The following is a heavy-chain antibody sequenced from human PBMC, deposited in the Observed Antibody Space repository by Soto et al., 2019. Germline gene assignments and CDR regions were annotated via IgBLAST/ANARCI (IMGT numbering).Heavy chain of an antibody. CDR3: ARHKGGTMVRGVNRAPFDY. Sequence: PSETLSLTCTVSGGSISSYYWSWIRQPPGKGLEWIGYIYYSGSTNYNPSLKSRVTISVDTSKNQFSLKLSSVTAADTAVYYCARHKGGTMVRGVNRAPFDYWGQGTLVTVSS. D-gene: IGHD3-10*01. CDR1: GGSISSYY. V-gene: IGHV4-59*08. J-gene: IGHJ4*02. CDR2: IYYSGST.